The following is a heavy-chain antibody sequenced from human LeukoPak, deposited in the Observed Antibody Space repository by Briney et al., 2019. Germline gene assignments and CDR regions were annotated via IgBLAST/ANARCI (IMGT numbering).Heavy chain of an antibody. CDR3: ARHGKYYDFWSGYYTYYYYGMDV. J-gene: IGHJ6*02. D-gene: IGHD3-3*01. CDR2: IYYSGST. CDR1: GGSISSSSYY. V-gene: IGHV4-39*01. Sequence: SETLSLTCTVSGGSISSSSYYWGWIRQPPGKGLEWIGSIYYSGSTYYNPSLKSRVTISVDTSKNQFSLKLSSVTAADTAVYYCARHGKYYDFWSGYYTYYYYGMDVWGQGTTVTVSS.